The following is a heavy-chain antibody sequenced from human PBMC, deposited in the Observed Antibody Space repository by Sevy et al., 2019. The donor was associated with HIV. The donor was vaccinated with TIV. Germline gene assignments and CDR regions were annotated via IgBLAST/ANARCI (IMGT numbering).Heavy chain of an antibody. V-gene: IGHV3-33*01. Sequence: GGSLRLSCAASGFTLSSYGMHWVRQAPGKGLEWVAVIRYYGSNKYYADSVKGRFTISRDNSKNTLYLQMNSLRAEDTAVDYWAGDRFGITSSAEWGDGMDVWGQGTTVTVSS. CDR3: AGDRFGITSSAEWGDGMDV. CDR1: GFTLSSYG. J-gene: IGHJ6*02. CDR2: IRYYGSNK. D-gene: IGHD3-3*01.